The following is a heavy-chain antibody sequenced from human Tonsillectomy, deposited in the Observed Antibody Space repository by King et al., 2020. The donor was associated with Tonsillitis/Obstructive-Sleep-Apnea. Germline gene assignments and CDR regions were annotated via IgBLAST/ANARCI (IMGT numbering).Heavy chain of an antibody. CDR3: ARDEGFGSASCGT. D-gene: IGHD3-10*01. J-gene: IGHJ5*02. CDR2: IRPDGSGS. V-gene: IGHV3-74*01. Sequence: VQLVESGGDLVQPGGSLRLSCTASGFTFSNHWMHWVRQVPGKGLEWVSRIRPDGSGSKYADSVKGRFTISRDNAKNTLYLQMNSLRDEDTAVYYCARDEGFGSASCGTWGQGTLVTVSS. CDR1: GFTFSNHW.